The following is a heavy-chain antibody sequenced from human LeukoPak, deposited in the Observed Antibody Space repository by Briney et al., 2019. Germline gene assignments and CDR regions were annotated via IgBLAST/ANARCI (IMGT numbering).Heavy chain of an antibody. V-gene: IGHV4-34*01. J-gene: IGHJ4*02. Sequence: PSETLSLTCAVYGGSFSGYYWSWIRQPPGKGLEWIGEINHSGSTYYNPSLKSRVTISVDTSKNQFSLKLSSVTAADTAVYYCARHGRWFGKYYFDYWGQGTLVTVSS. CDR3: ARHGRWFGKYYFDY. D-gene: IGHD3-10*01. CDR1: GGSFSGYY. CDR2: INHSGST.